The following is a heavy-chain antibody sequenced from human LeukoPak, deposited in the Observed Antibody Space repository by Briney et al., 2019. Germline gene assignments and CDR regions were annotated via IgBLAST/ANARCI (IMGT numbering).Heavy chain of an antibody. D-gene: IGHD3-22*01. CDR1: GFSVRTTY. J-gene: IGHJ4*02. Sequence: GGSLRLSCAASGFSVRTTYMSWVRQAPGKGLEWVSVLYTGGGTDHADSVKGRFTISRDNAKNSLYLQMNSLRAEDTAVYYCARSYYYDSSGYYEGEDFDYWGQGTLVTVSS. CDR2: LYTGGGT. CDR3: ARSYYYDSSGYYEGEDFDY. V-gene: IGHV3-53*01.